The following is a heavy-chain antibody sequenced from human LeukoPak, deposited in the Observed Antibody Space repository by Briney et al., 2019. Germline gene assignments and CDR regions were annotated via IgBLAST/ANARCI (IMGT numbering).Heavy chain of an antibody. CDR2: IIPILGTA. D-gene: IGHD2-2*01. CDR1: GGTFSSYA. Sequence: GASVKVSCKASGGTFSSYAISWVRQAPGQGLEWMGRIIPILGTANYAQKFQGRVTITADESTSTAYMELSSLRSEDTAVYYCATLGVPAARGGGYYYYMDVWGKGTTVTVSS. CDR3: ATLGVPAARGGGYYYYMDV. J-gene: IGHJ6*03. V-gene: IGHV1-69*11.